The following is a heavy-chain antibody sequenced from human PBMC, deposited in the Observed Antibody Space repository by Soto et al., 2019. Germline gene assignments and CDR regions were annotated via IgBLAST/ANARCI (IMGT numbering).Heavy chain of an antibody. J-gene: IGHJ5*02. CDR3: ARDYYDSSGYYYVIDP. V-gene: IGHV4-31*03. CDR2: IYYSGST. CDR1: GGSISSGGYY. Sequence: QVQLQESGPGLVKPSQTLSLTCTVSGGSISSGGYYWSWIRQHPGKGLEWIGYIYYSGSTYYNPSLKSRVTISVDTSKNQFSLKLSSVTAADTAVYYCARDYYDSSGYYYVIDPWGQGTLVTVSS. D-gene: IGHD3-22*01.